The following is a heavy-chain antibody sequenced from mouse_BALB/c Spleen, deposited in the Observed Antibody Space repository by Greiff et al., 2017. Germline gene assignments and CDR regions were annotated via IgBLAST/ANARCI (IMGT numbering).Heavy chain of an antibody. CDR2: INPNNGGT. V-gene: IGHV1-18*01. D-gene: IGHD1-1*01. J-gene: IGHJ1*01. CDR3: ARDYGSIDWYFDD. CDR1: GYTFNEYT. Sequence: EVLLVESGPELVKPGASVKISCTTSGYTFNEYTMHWVKQSHGKSLEWIGGINPNNGGTSYNQKFKGKATLTVDKSSSTAYMELRSLTSEDAAVYYCARDYGSIDWYFDDWGAGTTVTVSA.